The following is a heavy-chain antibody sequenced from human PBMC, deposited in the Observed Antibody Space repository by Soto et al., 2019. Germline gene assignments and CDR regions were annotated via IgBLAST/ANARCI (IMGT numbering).Heavy chain of an antibody. CDR3: ARAPFVRGYSGPFDY. Sequence: ASVKVSCKASGYTFTSYAMHWVRQAPGQRLEWMGWINAGNGNTKYSQKFQGRVTITRDTSASTAYMELSSLRSEDTAVYYCARAPFVRGYSGPFDYWGQGTLVPVSS. J-gene: IGHJ4*02. CDR1: GYTFTSYA. CDR2: INAGNGNT. V-gene: IGHV1-3*01. D-gene: IGHD5-12*01.